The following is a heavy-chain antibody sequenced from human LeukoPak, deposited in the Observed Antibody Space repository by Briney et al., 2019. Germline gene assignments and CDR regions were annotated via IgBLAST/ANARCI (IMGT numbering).Heavy chain of an antibody. V-gene: IGHV1-2*02. Sequence: ASVKVSFKASGYTFTGYYMHWVRQAPGQGPEWMGWINPNSGGTDYAQKFQGRVTMTRDTSINTDYMEVISLRPGDTAVYYCARGRYCSDGNCYHNWFDPWGQGTLVIVSS. D-gene: IGHD2-15*01. J-gene: IGHJ5*02. CDR3: ARGRYCSDGNCYHNWFDP. CDR2: INPNSGGT. CDR1: GYTFTGYY.